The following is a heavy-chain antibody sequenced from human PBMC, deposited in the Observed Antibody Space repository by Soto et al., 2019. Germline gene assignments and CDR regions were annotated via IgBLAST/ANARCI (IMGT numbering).Heavy chain of an antibody. CDR3: SSRSSTVTTGSYYNYGMDV. CDR1: GFTFGGCA. Sequence: GSLRLSCSASGFTFGGCAMTWFRQAPGKGLEWVGFIRSKAYGGTIEYAASVKGRFTISRDDSKSIAYLQMNSLKADDTAVYYCSSRSSTVTTGSYYNYGMDVWGQGTTVTVSS. D-gene: IGHD4-17*01. V-gene: IGHV3-49*03. CDR2: IRSKAYGGTI. J-gene: IGHJ6*02.